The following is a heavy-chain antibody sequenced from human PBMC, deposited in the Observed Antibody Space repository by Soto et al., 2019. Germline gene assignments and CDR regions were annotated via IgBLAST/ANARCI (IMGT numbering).Heavy chain of an antibody. CDR3: ARGTSSSWYGWFDP. Sequence: SETLSLTCTVSGGSISSYYWSWIRQPPGKGLEWIGYIYYSGSTNYNPSLKSRVTISVDTSKNQFSLKLSSVTAADTAVYYCARGTSSSWYGWFDPWGQGTLVTVSS. CDR2: IYYSGST. V-gene: IGHV4-59*12. D-gene: IGHD6-13*01. J-gene: IGHJ5*02. CDR1: GGSISSYY.